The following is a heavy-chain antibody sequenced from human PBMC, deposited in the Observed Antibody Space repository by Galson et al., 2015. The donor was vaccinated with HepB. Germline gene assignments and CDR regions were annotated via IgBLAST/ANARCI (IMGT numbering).Heavy chain of an antibody. V-gene: IGHV5-51*01. J-gene: IGHJ3*02. D-gene: IGHD5-12*01. CDR2: IYPGDSDT. CDR3: ARGGQWLRSVGGVDI. Sequence: QSGAEVKKPGESLKISCKGSGYSFSDHWIGWVRQMPGKGLEWMGIIYPGDSDTRYSPSFQGQVTISADKSISIAYLQWSSLKASDSAIYYCARGGQWLRSVGGVDIWGQGTMLTVSS. CDR1: GYSFSDHW.